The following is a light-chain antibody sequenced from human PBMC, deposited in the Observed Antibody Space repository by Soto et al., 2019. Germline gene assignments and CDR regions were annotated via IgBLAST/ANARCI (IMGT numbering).Light chain of an antibody. CDR3: AAWDARLDGPV. CDR2: SND. Sequence: QAVVTQPPSASGAPGQSVTISCSGSSSNIGSNIVNWYQHVPGTAPKLLIHSNDQRPSGVPDRFSGSKSGTSASLAISGLQSEDEADYYCAAWDARLDGPVFGGGTKLTVL. J-gene: IGLJ2*01. CDR1: SSNIGSNI. V-gene: IGLV1-44*01.